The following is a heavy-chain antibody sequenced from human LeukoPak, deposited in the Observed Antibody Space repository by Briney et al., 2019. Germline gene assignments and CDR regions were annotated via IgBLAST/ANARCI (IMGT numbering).Heavy chain of an antibody. Sequence: SGGSLRLSCAASGFTFRNYWMSWVRQAPGKGLEWVANIRQDGNEKYYVDSVEGRFTISGDNAENSLYLQMSSLRAEDTAVYYCASGRIIRGAVGAFDMWGQGTMVAVSS. CDR2: IRQDGNEK. J-gene: IGHJ3*02. V-gene: IGHV3-7*01. CDR3: ASGRIIRGAVGAFDM. D-gene: IGHD3-10*01. CDR1: GFTFRNYW.